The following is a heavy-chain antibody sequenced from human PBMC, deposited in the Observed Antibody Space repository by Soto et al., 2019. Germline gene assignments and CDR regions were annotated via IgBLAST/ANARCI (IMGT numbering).Heavy chain of an antibody. D-gene: IGHD1-1*01. V-gene: IGHV3-33*06. CDR2: IWFDGSNK. CDR3: AKDWPGTRTPGLDW. Sequence: GGSLRLSCVAAESTVSSCRLHWVSQAPEKGLEWVAVIWFDGSNKYYADSVKGRFTISRDDSKSTLYLQMNSLRAEDTALYFCAKDWPGTRTPGLDWWGQGTLVTVSS. J-gene: IGHJ4*02. CDR1: ESTVSSCR.